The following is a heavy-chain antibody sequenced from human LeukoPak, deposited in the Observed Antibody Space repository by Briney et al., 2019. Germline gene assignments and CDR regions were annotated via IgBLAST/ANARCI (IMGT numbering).Heavy chain of an antibody. Sequence: SETLSLTCAVSGYSITSIHCWGWIRQPPGKGLEWIGSICQSGSTYYSPSLKSRVILSLDTSKNQFSLRLSSVTAADTAVYYCARDGGAKQPDFDYWGQGTLVTVSS. CDR1: GYSITSIHC. J-gene: IGHJ4*02. CDR2: ICQSGST. D-gene: IGHD6-13*01. CDR3: ARDGGAKQPDFDY. V-gene: IGHV4-38-2*02.